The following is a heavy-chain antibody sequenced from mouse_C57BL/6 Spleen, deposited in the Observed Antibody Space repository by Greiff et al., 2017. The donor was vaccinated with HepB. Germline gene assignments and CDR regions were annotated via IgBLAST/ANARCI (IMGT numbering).Heavy chain of an antibody. CDR1: GYTFTSYW. CDR2: INPSNGGT. CDR3: AREGSGILDY. D-gene: IGHD1-3*01. J-gene: IGHJ2*01. V-gene: IGHV1-53*01. Sequence: QVHVKQPGTELVKPGASVKLSCKASGYTFTSYWMHWVKQRPGQGLEWIGNINPSNGGTNYNEKFKSKATLTVDKSSSTAYMQLSSLTAEDSAVYYCAREGSGILDYWGQGTTLTVSS.